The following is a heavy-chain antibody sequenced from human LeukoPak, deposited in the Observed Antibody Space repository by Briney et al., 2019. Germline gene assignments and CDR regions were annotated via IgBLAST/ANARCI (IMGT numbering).Heavy chain of an antibody. CDR2: IIPIFGTA. J-gene: IGHJ5*02. CDR3: ARDSGYYDSSGYYPNWFDP. Sequence: ASVKVSCKASGGTFSSYAISWVRQAPGQGLEWMGRIIPIFGTANYAQKFQGRVTITTDESTSTAYMELSSLRSEDTAVYYCARDSGYYDSSGYYPNWFDPWGQGTLVTVSS. D-gene: IGHD3-22*01. V-gene: IGHV1-69*05. CDR1: GGTFSSYA.